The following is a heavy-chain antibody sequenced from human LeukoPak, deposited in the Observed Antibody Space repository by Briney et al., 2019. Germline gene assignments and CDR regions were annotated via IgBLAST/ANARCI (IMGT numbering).Heavy chain of an antibody. CDR3: ARHPGGYSGSY. V-gene: IGHV3-30-3*01. J-gene: IGHJ4*02. CDR1: GFTFSSYA. CDR2: ISYDGSNK. Sequence: PGRSLRLSCAASGFTFSSYAMHWVRQAPGKGLEWVAVISYDGSNKYYADSVKGRFTISRDNSKNTLYLQMNSLRAEDTAVYYCARHPGGYSGSYWGQGTLVTVSS. D-gene: IGHD1-26*01.